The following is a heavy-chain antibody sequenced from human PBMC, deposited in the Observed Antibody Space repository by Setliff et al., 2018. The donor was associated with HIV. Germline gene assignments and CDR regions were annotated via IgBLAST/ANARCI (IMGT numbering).Heavy chain of an antibody. D-gene: IGHD2-8*01. CDR2: LIPIVDIT. Sequence: ASVKVSCKASEGTFSNYAFSWVRQAPGQGLEWMGGLIPIVDITKSTQKFRDRVTFTADESTKTAQMELSGLTFEDTAVYYCAKGPNFEDAFDIWGQGTVVTVSS. CDR3: AKGPNFEDAFDI. CDR1: EGTFSNYA. V-gene: IGHV1-69*10. J-gene: IGHJ3*02.